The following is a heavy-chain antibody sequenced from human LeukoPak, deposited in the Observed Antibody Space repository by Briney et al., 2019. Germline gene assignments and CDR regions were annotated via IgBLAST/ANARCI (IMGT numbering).Heavy chain of an antibody. CDR3: ARHGTISSESYFDY. Sequence: KPSETLSLTCSVSGGSVSSYYWSWIRQSPGKGLEWIEYIHNSGRTNYNPSLKSRVTGFVDTSKNQVSLRLSSVTAADTAVYYCARHGTISSESYFDYWGQGALVAVSS. D-gene: IGHD1-14*01. V-gene: IGHV4-59*08. CDR2: IHNSGRT. J-gene: IGHJ4*02. CDR1: GGSVSSYY.